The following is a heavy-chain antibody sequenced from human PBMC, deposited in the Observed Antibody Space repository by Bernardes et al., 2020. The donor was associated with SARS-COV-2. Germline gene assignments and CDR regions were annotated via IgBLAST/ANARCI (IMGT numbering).Heavy chain of an antibody. CDR3: ATDDPAGAVFGVVIYALHI. D-gene: IGHD3-3*01. Sequence: SVQVSCQVSGYSLIEFSMHWVRQPPGKGREWVGGFDHQHRKTIHPQKFQGRVTMTEDTSTDTAYMELRNLRSEDTAVYYCATDDPAGAVFGVVIYALHIWGQGTMVTVSS. J-gene: IGHJ3*02. CDR2: FDHQHRKT. CDR1: GYSLIEFS. V-gene: IGHV1-24*01.